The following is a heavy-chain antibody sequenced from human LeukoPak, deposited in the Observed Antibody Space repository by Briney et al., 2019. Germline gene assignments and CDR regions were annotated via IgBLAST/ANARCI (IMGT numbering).Heavy chain of an antibody. D-gene: IGHD5-24*01. J-gene: IGHJ3*02. CDR3: ARVRWLRGDAFDI. Sequence: GGSLRLSCAASGFTVSNKYMSWVRQAPGRGLEWVSVIYSGGSTYYADSVKGRFTISRDNSKNTLYLQMNSLRAEDTAVYYCARVRWLRGDAFDIWGQGTMVTVSS. CDR1: GFTVSNKY. CDR2: IYSGGST. V-gene: IGHV3-66*01.